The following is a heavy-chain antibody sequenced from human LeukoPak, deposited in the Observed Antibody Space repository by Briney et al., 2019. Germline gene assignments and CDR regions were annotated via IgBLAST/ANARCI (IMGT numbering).Heavy chain of an antibody. V-gene: IGHV3-30*03. CDR1: GFTFSGYG. Sequence: GGSLRLSCAASGFTFSGYGMHWVRQAPGKGLEWVTGIAYDGSRKHYAASVKGRFTSYRDNCRNTMDLQMNSLRVEDTAVYHCTRYDSSRFDPWGQGTLVIVSA. CDR2: IAYDGSRK. CDR3: TRYDSSRFDP. D-gene: IGHD3-3*01. J-gene: IGHJ5*02.